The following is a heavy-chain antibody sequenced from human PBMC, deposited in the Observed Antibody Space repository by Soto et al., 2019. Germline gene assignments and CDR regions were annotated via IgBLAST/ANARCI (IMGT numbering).Heavy chain of an antibody. J-gene: IGHJ4*02. CDR1: GFIFNSYG. V-gene: IGHV3-33*01. CDR3: ARVLQVGATTPDYFDY. Sequence: GGSLRLSCAASGFIFNSYGMHWVRQAPGKGLEWVAVIWYDGSNKYYADSVKGRFTISRDNSKNTLYLQMISLRAEDTAVYYCARVLQVGATTPDYFDYWGQGTLVTSPQ. D-gene: IGHD1-26*01. CDR2: IWYDGSNK.